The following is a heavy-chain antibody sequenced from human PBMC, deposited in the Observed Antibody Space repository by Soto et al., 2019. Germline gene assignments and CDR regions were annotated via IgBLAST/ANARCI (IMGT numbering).Heavy chain of an antibody. CDR3: AREQWYSSGWYDDYYYGMDV. V-gene: IGHV3-30-3*01. CDR2: ISYDGSNK. D-gene: IGHD6-19*01. CDR1: GFTFSSYW. J-gene: IGHJ6*02. Sequence: PGGSLRLSCAASGFTFSSYWMSWVRQAPGKGLEWVAVISYDGSNKYYADSVKGRFTISRDNSKNTLYLQMNSLRAEDTAVYYWAREQWYSSGWYDDYYYGMDVWGQGTTVTVSS.